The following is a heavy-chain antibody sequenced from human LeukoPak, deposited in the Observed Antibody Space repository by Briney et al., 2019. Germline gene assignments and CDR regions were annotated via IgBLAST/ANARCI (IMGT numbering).Heavy chain of an antibody. Sequence: SETLSLTCTVSGGSISSYYWSWIRQPPGKGLEWIGYIYYSGSTNYNPSLKSRVTISVDTSKNQFSLKLSSVTAADTAVYYCAREVRYYGSGSYSLFGNWGHGTPVSVAS. D-gene: IGHD3-10*01. CDR2: IYYSGST. CDR3: AREVRYYGSGSYSLFGN. J-gene: IGHJ4*01. V-gene: IGHV4-59*01. CDR1: GGSISSYY.